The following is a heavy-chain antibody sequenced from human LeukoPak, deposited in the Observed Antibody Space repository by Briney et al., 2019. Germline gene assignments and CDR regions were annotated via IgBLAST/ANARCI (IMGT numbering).Heavy chain of an antibody. Sequence: ASVKVSCQASGYTFTSYYMHWVRQAPGQGLEWMGIINPSGGSTSYAQKFQGRVTMTRDTSTSTVYMELSSLRSEDTAVYYCARASGPTGTRYYYYYMDVWGKGTTVTVSS. CDR1: GYTFTSYY. D-gene: IGHD1-1*01. CDR3: ARASGPTGTRYYYYYMDV. CDR2: INPSGGST. V-gene: IGHV1-46*01. J-gene: IGHJ6*03.